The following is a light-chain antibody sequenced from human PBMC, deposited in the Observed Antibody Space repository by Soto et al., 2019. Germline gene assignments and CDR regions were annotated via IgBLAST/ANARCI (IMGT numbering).Light chain of an antibody. V-gene: IGLV2-14*01. J-gene: IGLJ1*01. Sequence: QSVLTRPAAVSGAPGQSITISCTGTSSDVGGYRYVSWYQQHPGKAPKLMIYEVSNRPSGVSNRFSGSKSGNTASLTISGLQAEDEADYYCSSYTSSSTYVFGTGTKV. CDR1: SSDVGGYRY. CDR3: SSYTSSSTYV. CDR2: EVS.